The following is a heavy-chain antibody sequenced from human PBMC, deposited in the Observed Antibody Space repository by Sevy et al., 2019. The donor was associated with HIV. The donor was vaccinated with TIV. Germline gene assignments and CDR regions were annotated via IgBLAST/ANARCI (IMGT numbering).Heavy chain of an antibody. CDR2: ISGSGGDT. CDR1: GFTFSTYA. J-gene: IGHJ6*02. Sequence: GESLKISCAASGFTFSTYAMSWVRQAPGKGLEWVSVISGSGGDTYYAESVKGRFTISRDNSKNTLYLQMNSLRAEDTAVYYCAKDAYYYDGSGYSMSQWYYGMDVWGQWTTVTVSS. CDR3: AKDAYYYDGSGYSMSQWYYGMDV. D-gene: IGHD3-22*01. V-gene: IGHV3-23*01.